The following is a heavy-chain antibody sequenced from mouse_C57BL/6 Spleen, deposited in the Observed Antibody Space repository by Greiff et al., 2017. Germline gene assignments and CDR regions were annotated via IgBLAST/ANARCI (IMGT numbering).Heavy chain of an antibody. Sequence: VQRVESGAELVKPGASVKISCKASGYAFSSYWMNWVKQRPGKGLEWIGQIYPGDGDTNYNGKFKGKATLTADKSSSTAYMQLSSLTSEDSAVYFCARRGDYDPDYWGQGTTLTVSS. CDR3: ARRGDYDPDY. D-gene: IGHD2-4*01. CDR2: IYPGDGDT. V-gene: IGHV1-80*01. J-gene: IGHJ2*01. CDR1: GYAFSSYW.